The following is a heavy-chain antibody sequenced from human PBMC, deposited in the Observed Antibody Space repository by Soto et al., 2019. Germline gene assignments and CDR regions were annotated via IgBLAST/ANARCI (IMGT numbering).Heavy chain of an antibody. V-gene: IGHV1-69*13. D-gene: IGHD6-6*01. Sequence: ASVKVYCKASGGTFSSYAISWVRQAPGQGLEWMGGIIPIFGTANYAQKFQGRVTITADEATSTAYMELSSLRSEDTAVYYCASLNAYSNSPSDYWGQGTLVTVSS. CDR1: GGTFSSYA. CDR2: IIPIFGTA. CDR3: ASLNAYSNSPSDY. J-gene: IGHJ4*02.